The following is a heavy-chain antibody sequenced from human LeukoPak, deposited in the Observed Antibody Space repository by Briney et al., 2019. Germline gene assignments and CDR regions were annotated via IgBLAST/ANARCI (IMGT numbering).Heavy chain of an antibody. V-gene: IGHV3-23*01. D-gene: IGHD3-22*01. CDR1: GFTFSSYG. CDR2: ISGRGDKT. CDR3: AKLMVVVITFDAFDI. J-gene: IGHJ3*02. Sequence: GGSLRLSCAASGFTFSSYGMNWVRQVPGKGLEWVAVISGRGDKTYYADSVEGRFTISRDNSKNILYLQMNSLRAEDTAVYYCAKLMVVVITFDAFDIWGQGTMVTVSS.